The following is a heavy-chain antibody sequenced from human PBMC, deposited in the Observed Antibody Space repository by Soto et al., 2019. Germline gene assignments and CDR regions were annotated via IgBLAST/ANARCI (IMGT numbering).Heavy chain of an antibody. D-gene: IGHD3-22*01. V-gene: IGHV4-31*03. J-gene: IGHJ4*02. CDR1: GGSISSGGYY. CDR2: IYYSGST. CDR3: ARSRSYYYDSSGGRPFDY. Sequence: PSETLSLTCTVSGGSISSGGYYWSWIRQHPGKGLEWIGYIYYSGSTYYNPSLKSRVTISVDTSKNQFSLKLSSVTAADTAVYYCARSRSYYYDSSGGRPFDYWGQGTLVTVS.